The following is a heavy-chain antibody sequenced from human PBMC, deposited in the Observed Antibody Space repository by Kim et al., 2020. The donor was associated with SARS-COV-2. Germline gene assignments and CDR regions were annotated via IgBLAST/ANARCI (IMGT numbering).Heavy chain of an antibody. J-gene: IGHJ4*02. CDR1: GGSISSYY. V-gene: IGHV4-59*13. CDR3: AREDTAMVTYSYFDY. Sequence: SETLSLTCTVSGGSISSYYWSWIRQPPGKGLEWIGYIYYSGSTNYNPSLKSRVTISVDTSKNQFSLKLSSVTAADTAVYYCAREDTAMVTYSYFDYWGQGTLVTVSS. CDR2: IYYSGST. D-gene: IGHD5-18*01.